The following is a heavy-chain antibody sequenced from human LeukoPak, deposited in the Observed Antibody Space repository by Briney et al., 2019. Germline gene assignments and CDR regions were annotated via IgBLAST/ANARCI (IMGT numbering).Heavy chain of an antibody. V-gene: IGHV1-18*01. Sequence: ASVKVSCKASGYTFTSYVISWVRQAPGQGLEWMGWISAYNGNTNYAQKLQGRVTDTSTSTAYMELRSLRSDDTAVYYCAADGPTGDSKYYFDYWGQGTLVTVSS. J-gene: IGHJ4*02. CDR1: GYTFTSYV. D-gene: IGHD3-22*01. CDR2: ISAYNGNT. CDR3: AADGPTGDSKYYFDY.